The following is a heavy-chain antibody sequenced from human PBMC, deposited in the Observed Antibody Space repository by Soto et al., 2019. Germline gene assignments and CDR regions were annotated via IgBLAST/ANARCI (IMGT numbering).Heavy chain of an antibody. CDR3: ARRLSENSYAFDF. CDR1: GYTFINYG. V-gene: IGHV1-18*04. CDR2: ISIYNGNT. J-gene: IGHJ3*01. Sequence: GASVKVSCKASGYTFINYGISGVRQAPGQGLEWMGCISIYNGNTKYAQKVQGRVTMTTDTSTNTAYMELRGLRSDDTAVYYCARRLSENSYAFDFWGQGTMVTVSS. D-gene: IGHD1-26*01.